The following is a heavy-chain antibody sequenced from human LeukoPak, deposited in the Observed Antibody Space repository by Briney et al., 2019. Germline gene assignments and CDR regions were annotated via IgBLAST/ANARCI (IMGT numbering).Heavy chain of an antibody. CDR2: INPNSGGT. CDR1: GDTFTAYY. CDR3: ARVAAGRVRYYYYYMDV. J-gene: IGHJ6*03. V-gene: IGHV1-2*02. D-gene: IGHD6-13*01. Sequence: ASVKVSCKASGDTFTAYYMHWVRQAPGQGLEWMGWINPNSGGTNYAQKFQGRVTMTRNTSISTAYMELSRLRSDDTAVYYCARVAAGRVRYYYYYMDVWGKGTTVTISS.